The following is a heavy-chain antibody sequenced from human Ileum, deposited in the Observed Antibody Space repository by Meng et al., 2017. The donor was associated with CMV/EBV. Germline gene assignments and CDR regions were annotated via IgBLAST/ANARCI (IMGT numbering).Heavy chain of an antibody. CDR1: GYTVTGYY. V-gene: IGHV1-2*02. CDR2: INPNTGGT. J-gene: IGHJ4*02. D-gene: IGHD3-10*01. CDR3: ARVGLWFGDY. Sequence: KVSCKASGYTVTGYYMHWVRQAPGQGLEWMGWINPNTGGTNYAQKFQGRITMTRDTSISTAYMELSGLRSDDTSVYYCARVGLWFGDYWGQGTLVTVSS.